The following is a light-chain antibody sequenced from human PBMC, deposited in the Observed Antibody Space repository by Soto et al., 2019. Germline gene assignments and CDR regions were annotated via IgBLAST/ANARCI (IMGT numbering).Light chain of an antibody. Sequence: QSVLTQPASVSGYPGQSITMPCTGTSSDVGAFDYVSWYQQKPGKAPRLLIYGVSNRPLGLSDRFSGSKSGNTASLTISVLQAEDEADYYCSSYTNSATWVFGGGTKLTVL. V-gene: IGLV2-14*01. J-gene: IGLJ3*02. CDR1: SSDVGAFDY. CDR2: GVS. CDR3: SSYTNSATWV.